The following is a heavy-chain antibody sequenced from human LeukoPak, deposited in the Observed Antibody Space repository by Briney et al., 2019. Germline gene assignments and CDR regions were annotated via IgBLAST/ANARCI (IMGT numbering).Heavy chain of an antibody. V-gene: IGHV3-23*01. Sequence: GGSLRLSCAASGFTFSSYAMSWVRQAPGKGLEWVSAISGSGGSTYYADSAKGRFTISRDNSKNTLYLQMNSLRAEDTAVYYCAKYQYYDSSGYDGWGQGTLVTVSS. CDR3: AKYQYYDSSGYDG. J-gene: IGHJ4*02. D-gene: IGHD3-22*01. CDR1: GFTFSSYA. CDR2: ISGSGGST.